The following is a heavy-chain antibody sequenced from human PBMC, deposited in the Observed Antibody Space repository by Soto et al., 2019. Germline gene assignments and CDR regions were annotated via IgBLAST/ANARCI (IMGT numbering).Heavy chain of an antibody. CDR3: ARDLSSGFPLVFRY. CDR1: GFTFTGHY. J-gene: IGHJ4*02. CDR2: INPNSGGT. D-gene: IGHD3-22*01. V-gene: IGHV1-2*02. Sequence: GASVKVSCKASGFTFTGHYIHWVRQAPGQGLEWMGWINPNSGGTSYAQKFQGRLTMTTDTSITTAYMELNSLRAEDTAVYYCARDLSSGFPLVFRYWGQGTLVTVSS.